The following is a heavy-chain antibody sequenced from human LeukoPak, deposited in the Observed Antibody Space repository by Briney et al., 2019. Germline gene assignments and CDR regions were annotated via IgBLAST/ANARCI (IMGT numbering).Heavy chain of an antibody. CDR2: IYYSGST. D-gene: IGHD5-18*01. J-gene: IGHJ6*02. CDR3: ARGSNTAMAYYYYYGMDV. V-gene: IGHV4-59*01. CDR1: GGSISSYY. Sequence: PSETLSLTCTVSGGSISSYYWSWIRQPPGKGLEWIGYIYYSGSTNYNPSLKSRVTISVDTSKNQFTLKLSSVTAADTAVYYCARGSNTAMAYYYYYGMDVWGLGTTVTVSS.